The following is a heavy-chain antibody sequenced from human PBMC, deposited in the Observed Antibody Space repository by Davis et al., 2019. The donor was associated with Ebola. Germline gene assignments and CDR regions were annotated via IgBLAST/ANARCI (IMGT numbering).Heavy chain of an antibody. Sequence: SETLSLTCTVSGGSISGYYWSWIRQPAGKGLEWIGRIYTSGSTNYNPSLKSRVTMSVDTSKNQFSLKLSSVTAADTALYYCARCDFRSGYPYDAFDIWGQGTMVTVSS. CDR3: ARCDFRSGYPYDAFDI. CDR2: IYTSGST. V-gene: IGHV4-4*07. CDR1: GGSISGYY. J-gene: IGHJ3*02. D-gene: IGHD3-3*01.